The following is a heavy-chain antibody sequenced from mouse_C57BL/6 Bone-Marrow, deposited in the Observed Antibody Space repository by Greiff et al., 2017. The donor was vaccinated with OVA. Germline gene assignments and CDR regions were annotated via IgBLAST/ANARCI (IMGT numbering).Heavy chain of an antibody. CDR1: GFTFSSYG. Sequence: EVNLVESGGDLVKPGGSLKLSCAASGFTFSSYGMSWVRKTPDKRLEWVATISSGGSYTYYPDSVKGRFTISRDNAKNTLYLQMSSLKSEDTAMYYCARHYYGSVFDYWGQGTTLTVSS. D-gene: IGHD1-1*01. CDR3: ARHYYGSVFDY. J-gene: IGHJ2*01. CDR2: ISSGGSYT. V-gene: IGHV5-6*01.